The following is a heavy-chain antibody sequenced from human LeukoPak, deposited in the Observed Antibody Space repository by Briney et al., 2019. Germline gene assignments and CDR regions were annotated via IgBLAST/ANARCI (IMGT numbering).Heavy chain of an antibody. V-gene: IGHV4-39*07. CDR1: GGSISSSSYY. J-gene: IGHJ4*02. D-gene: IGHD3-22*01. CDR3: ARTRFYYETSGHYFDY. CDR2: IYYSGST. Sequence: SETLSLTCTVSGGSISSSSYYWGWIRQPPGKGLEWIGSIYYSGSTNYNPSLKSRVTISVDKSKNQFSLKLSSVTAADTAVYYCARTRFYYETSGHYFDYWGQGTLVTVSS.